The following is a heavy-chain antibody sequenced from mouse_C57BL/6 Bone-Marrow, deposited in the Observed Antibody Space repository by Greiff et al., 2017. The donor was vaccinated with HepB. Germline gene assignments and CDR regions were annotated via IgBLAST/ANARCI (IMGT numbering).Heavy chain of an antibody. CDR3: TGRDLAWFAY. CDR1: GFTFSNYW. V-gene: IGHV6-3*01. J-gene: IGHJ3*01. D-gene: IGHD3-3*01. CDR2: IRLKSDNYAT. Sequence: EVKVEESGGGLVQPGGSMKLSCVASGFTFSNYWMNWVRQSPEKGLEWVAQIRLKSDNYATHYAESVKGRFTISRDDSKSSVYLQMNNLRAEDTGIYYCTGRDLAWFAYWGQGTLVTVSA.